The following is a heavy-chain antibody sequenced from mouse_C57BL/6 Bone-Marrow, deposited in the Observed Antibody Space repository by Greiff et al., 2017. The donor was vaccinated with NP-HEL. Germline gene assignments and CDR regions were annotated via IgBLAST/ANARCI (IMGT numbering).Heavy chain of an antibody. CDR3: ARRVYYDSYWYFDD. D-gene: IGHD1-1*01. V-gene: IGHV1-31*01. CDR2: IYPYTGVS. J-gene: IGHJ1*03. CDR1: GFSFTGYY. Sequence: VQLQQSGPELVKPGASVKISCKASGFSFTGYYMHWVKQSPGNILDWIGFIYPYTGVSSYNQKFKGKAPLTVDKSSSTAYMELRSLTSEDSAVYYSARRVYYDSYWYFDDWGKGTTVTVSS.